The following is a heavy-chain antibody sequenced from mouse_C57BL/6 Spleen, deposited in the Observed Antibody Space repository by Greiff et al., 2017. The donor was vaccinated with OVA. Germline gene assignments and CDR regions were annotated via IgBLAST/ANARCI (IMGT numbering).Heavy chain of an antibody. CDR3: ARPARDYAMDY. J-gene: IGHJ4*01. CDR1: GYTFTSYW. CDR2: INPSNGGT. V-gene: IGHV1-53*01. Sequence: QVQLQQSGTELVKPGASVKLSCKASGYTFTSYWMHWVKQRPGQGLEWIGNINPSNGGTNYNEKFKSKATLTVDKSSSPAYMQLSSLTSEDSAVYYCARPARDYAMDYWGQGTSVTVSS.